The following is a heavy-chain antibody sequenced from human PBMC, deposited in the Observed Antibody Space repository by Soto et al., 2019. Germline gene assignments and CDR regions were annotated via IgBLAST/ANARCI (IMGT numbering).Heavy chain of an antibody. V-gene: IGHV4-59*01. Sequence: SETLSLTCTVSGGSISSYYWSWIRQPPGKGLEWIGYIYDRGSTNYNPSLKSRVTISVDTSKNQFSLKLSSVTAADTAVYYCARGSYYYDSSGYSPLDYWGQGTLVTVSS. CDR1: GGSISSYY. CDR2: IYDRGST. D-gene: IGHD3-22*01. J-gene: IGHJ4*02. CDR3: ARGSYYYDSSGYSPLDY.